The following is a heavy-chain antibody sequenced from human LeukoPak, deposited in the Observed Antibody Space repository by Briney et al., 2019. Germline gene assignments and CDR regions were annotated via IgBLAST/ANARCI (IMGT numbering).Heavy chain of an antibody. Sequence: AGGSLRLSCAASGFTFSSYSMNWVRQAPGKGLEWVSAISGSGVSTYYADSVKGRFTISRDKAKNTLYLQMNSLRAEDTAVYYCAKAPYCGGDCYNLDSWGQGTLVTVSS. V-gene: IGHV3-23*01. CDR3: AKAPYCGGDCYNLDS. J-gene: IGHJ4*02. D-gene: IGHD2-21*02. CDR1: GFTFSSYS. CDR2: ISGSGVST.